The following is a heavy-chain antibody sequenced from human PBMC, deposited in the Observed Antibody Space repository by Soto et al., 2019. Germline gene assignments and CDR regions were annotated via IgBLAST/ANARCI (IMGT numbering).Heavy chain of an antibody. CDR2: ISYSGSA. Sequence: QVQLQESGPGLVKPSQTLSLTCSVSGGSISSGAYYWSWIRQHPGKGLEWIGYISYSGSAYYNPSLKSRLTISADTSKNQFSLKLSSVTAADAAVYYCASYSLGNCSGGSCYTFDHWGQGTLVTVSS. D-gene: IGHD2-15*01. J-gene: IGHJ4*02. V-gene: IGHV4-31*03. CDR1: GGSISSGAYY. CDR3: ASYSLGNCSGGSCYTFDH.